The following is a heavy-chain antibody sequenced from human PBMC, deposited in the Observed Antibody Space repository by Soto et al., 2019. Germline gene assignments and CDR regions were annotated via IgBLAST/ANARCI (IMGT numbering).Heavy chain of an antibody. CDR1: GFTFSTYW. J-gene: IGHJ4*01. CDR3: ARNGR. V-gene: IGHV3-7*02. D-gene: IGHD2-8*01. Sequence: EVQLVESGGGLVQPGGSLRLSCAASGFTFSTYWMRWVRHAPGKGLEWVANRKPDGSETDYVDSVKGRFTISRDNAKNSVFLQMNSLRAEDTAVYYCARNGRWGHGTFVTVSS. CDR2: RKPDGSET.